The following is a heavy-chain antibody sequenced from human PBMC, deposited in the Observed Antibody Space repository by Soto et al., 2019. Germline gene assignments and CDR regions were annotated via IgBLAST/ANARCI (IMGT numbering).Heavy chain of an antibody. CDR3: ATSLIFGIVGATRGPFQH. Sequence: GASVKVSCKVSGYTLTELSMHWVRQAPGKGLEWMGGFDPEGGETIYAQKFQGRVTMTEDTSTDTAYMELSSLRSEDTAVYYCATSLIFGIVGATRGPFQHWGQGTLVTVSS. CDR1: GYTLTELS. V-gene: IGHV1-24*01. J-gene: IGHJ1*01. CDR2: FDPEGGET. D-gene: IGHD1-26*01.